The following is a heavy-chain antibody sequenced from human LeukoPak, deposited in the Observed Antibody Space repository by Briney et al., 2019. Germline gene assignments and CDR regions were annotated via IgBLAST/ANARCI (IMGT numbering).Heavy chain of an antibody. CDR1: GGSFTSYG. Sequence: GASVKVSCKASGGSFTSYGISWVRRAPGQGLEWMGKIIPIYGRANYGQKFQGRVTITADELTTTSYMELSSLTVEDMAVYYCAAGGAYEFRDDYWGQGTLVTVSS. V-gene: IGHV1-69*15. CDR2: IIPIYGRA. J-gene: IGHJ4*02. D-gene: IGHD3-3*01. CDR3: AAGGAYEFRDDY.